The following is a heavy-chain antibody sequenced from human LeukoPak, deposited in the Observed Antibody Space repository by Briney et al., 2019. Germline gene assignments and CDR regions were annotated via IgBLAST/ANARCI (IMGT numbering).Heavy chain of an antibody. CDR3: ARGRPGDYDSSGYPDY. CDR1: GFTFSSYA. D-gene: IGHD3-22*01. CDR2: ISYDGSNK. J-gene: IGHJ4*02. V-gene: IGHV3-30*01. Sequence: PGGSLRLSCAVSGFTFSSYAMHWVRQAPGKGLEWVAVISYDGSNKYYADSVKGRFTISRDNSKNTLYLQMNSLRAEDTAVYYCARGRPGDYDSSGYPDYWGQGTLVTVSS.